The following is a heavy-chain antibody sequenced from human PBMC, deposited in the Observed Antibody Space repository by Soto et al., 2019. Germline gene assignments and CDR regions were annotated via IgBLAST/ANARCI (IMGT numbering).Heavy chain of an antibody. D-gene: IGHD2-21*02. V-gene: IGHV4-59*01. Sequence: LSLPCTVSGGSINSYYWSWIRQPPGKGLEWIGYIFYSGSTNHNPSLKSRVTMSVDMSKNQFSLELSSVTAADTAVYYCARVFPTYCGGDCSYFDSWGPGALVTVSS. CDR3: ARVFPTYCGGDCSYFDS. CDR1: GGSINSYY. CDR2: IFYSGST. J-gene: IGHJ4*02.